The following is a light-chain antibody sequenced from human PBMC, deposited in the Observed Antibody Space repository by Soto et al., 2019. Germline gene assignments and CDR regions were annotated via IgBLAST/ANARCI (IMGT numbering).Light chain of an antibody. J-gene: IGKJ3*01. CDR1: QGISRS. CDR2: AAS. Sequence: DIQMTQSPSSMSTFVEERVTITCRASQGISRSLAWYQQKSGEAPKLLIYAASNLQSGVPSRFSGSGSGTDFTLTITRLQPEDFATYYCQQANSFPFTFGPGTKVAIK. CDR3: QQANSFPFT. V-gene: IGKV1-12*01.